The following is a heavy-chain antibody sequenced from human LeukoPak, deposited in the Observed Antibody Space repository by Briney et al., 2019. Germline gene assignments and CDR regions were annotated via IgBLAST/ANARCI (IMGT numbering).Heavy chain of an antibody. CDR3: ARDLYDSSGYYYSPGY. D-gene: IGHD3-22*01. V-gene: IGHV1-69*05. CDR2: IIPIFGTA. J-gene: IGHJ4*02. CDR1: GGTFSSYA. Sequence: ASVKVSFTASGGTFSSYAISWVRQAPGQGLEWMGGIIPIFGTANYAQKFQGRVTITTDESTSTAYMELSSLRSEDTAVYYCARDLYDSSGYYYSPGYWGQGTLVTVSS.